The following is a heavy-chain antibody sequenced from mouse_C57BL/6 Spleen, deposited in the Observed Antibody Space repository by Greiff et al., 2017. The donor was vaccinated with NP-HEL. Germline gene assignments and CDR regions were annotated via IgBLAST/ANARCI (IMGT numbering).Heavy chain of an antibody. CDR3: ARQLDWYFDV. J-gene: IGHJ1*03. V-gene: IGHV5-12*01. CDR1: GFTFSDYY. CDR2: ISNGGGST. D-gene: IGHD4-1*01. Sequence: EVKLQESGGGLVQPGGSLKLSCAASGFTFSDYYMYWVRQTPEKRLEWVAYISNGGGSTYYPDTVKGRFTISRDNAKNTLYLQMSRLKSDDTAMYYCARQLDWYFDVWGTGTTVTVSS.